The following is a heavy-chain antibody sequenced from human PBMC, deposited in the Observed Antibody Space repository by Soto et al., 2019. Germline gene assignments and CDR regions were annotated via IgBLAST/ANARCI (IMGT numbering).Heavy chain of an antibody. J-gene: IGHJ4*02. CDR1: GGSISSSSYY. CDR2: FYYSGST. Sequence: SETLSLTCTVSGGSISSSSYYWGWSRQPPGKGLEWIGTFYYSGSTYYSPSLKSRVAVSVDLSKNDFSLRLESVTATDTAIYFCVSRPINGFPYGTFDDWGRGLPVT. V-gene: IGHV4-39*02. CDR3: VSRPINGFPYGTFDD. D-gene: IGHD1-20*01.